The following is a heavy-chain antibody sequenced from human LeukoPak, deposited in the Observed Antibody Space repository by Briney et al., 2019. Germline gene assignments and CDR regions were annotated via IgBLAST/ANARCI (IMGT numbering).Heavy chain of an antibody. CDR1: GGSISSGSYY. D-gene: IGHD6-19*01. J-gene: IGHJ5*02. CDR2: ISHSGST. V-gene: IGHV4-39*07. Sequence: SETLSLTCTVSGGSISSGSYYWGWIRQPPGKGLEWIGSISHSGSTYFNPSLKSRVTLSVDTSKNQFSLNLNSVTAADTAVYYCARGGSSAWVSWFDPWGQGTLVTVSS. CDR3: ARGGSSAWVSWFDP.